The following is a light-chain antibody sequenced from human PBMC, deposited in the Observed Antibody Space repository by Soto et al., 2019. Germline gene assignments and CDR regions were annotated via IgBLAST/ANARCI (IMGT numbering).Light chain of an antibody. CDR2: GNS. J-gene: IGLJ1*01. CDR3: RSYDSSLTALYV. Sequence: QSVLTQPPSVSGAPGQRVTISCTGSSSNIGAGYDVQWYQQLPGTAPKLLMYGNSNRPSGVPDRFSGSKSGTSASLAITGLQAEDEADYYCRSYDSSLTALYVFGIGTKVTVL. CDR1: SSNIGAGYD. V-gene: IGLV1-40*01.